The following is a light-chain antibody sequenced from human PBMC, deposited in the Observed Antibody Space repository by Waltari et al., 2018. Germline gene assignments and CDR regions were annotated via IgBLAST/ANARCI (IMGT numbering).Light chain of an antibody. CDR2: AAS. V-gene: IGKV1-39*01. CDR3: QQSYSTPYT. CDR1: KIISTY. Sequence: DIQMTQSPSSLSASVGDTVTITCRASKIISTYVNWYQHKPGKAPNLLIYAASNLQSGVLSRFSGSGSGTDFTLTISSLEPEDFATYYCQQSYSTPYTFGQGTKLEIK. J-gene: IGKJ2*01.